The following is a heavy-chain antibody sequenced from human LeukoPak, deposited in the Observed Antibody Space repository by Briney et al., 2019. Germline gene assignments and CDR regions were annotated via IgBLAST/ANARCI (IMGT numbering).Heavy chain of an antibody. D-gene: IGHD1-26*01. Sequence: SETLSLTFAVYGGSFSGFYWSWIRPPPGKGLEWIGEINLRGSTNYNPSLKSRVTISVDTSKNQFSLKLSSVTAADTAVYYCARGRARWELPIYFDYWGQGTLVTVSS. CDR3: ARGRARWELPIYFDY. J-gene: IGHJ4*02. V-gene: IGHV4-34*01. CDR2: INLRGST. CDR1: GGSFSGFY.